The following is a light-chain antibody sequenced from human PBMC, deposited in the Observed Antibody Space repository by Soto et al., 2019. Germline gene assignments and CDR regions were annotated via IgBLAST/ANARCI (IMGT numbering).Light chain of an antibody. CDR2: DAS. CDR3: QQISSYPLT. Sequence: EFVLTQSPGTLSLSPGERATLSCRASQTVRNNYLAWYQQKPGQAPRLLIYDASSRATGIPDRFSGGGSGTDFTLTISRLEPEDFAVYYCQQISSYPLTFGGGTKVDI. CDR1: QTVRNNY. V-gene: IGKV3-20*01. J-gene: IGKJ4*01.